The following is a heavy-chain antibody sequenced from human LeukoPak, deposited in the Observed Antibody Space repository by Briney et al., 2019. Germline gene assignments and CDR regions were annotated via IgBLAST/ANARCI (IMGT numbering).Heavy chain of an antibody. J-gene: IGHJ6*02. CDR3: ARGSGLDV. Sequence: PGGSLRLSCAASGFTFSSYWMNWARQAPGKGLEWVASINHNGNVNYYVDSVKGRFTISRDNAKNSLYLQMGNLRAEDTAVYFCARGSGLDVWGQGATVTVSS. D-gene: IGHD3-10*01. CDR2: INHNGNVN. CDR1: GFTFSSYW. V-gene: IGHV3-7*03.